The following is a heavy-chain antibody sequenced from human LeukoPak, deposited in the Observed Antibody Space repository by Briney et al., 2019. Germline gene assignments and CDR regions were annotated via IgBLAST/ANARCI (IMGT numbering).Heavy chain of an antibody. Sequence: GSLRLSCAASGLAFSDYWMSWVRQPPGKGLEWIGEINHSGSTNYNPSLKSRVTISVDTSKNQFSLKLSSVTAADTAVYYCARGPGDGYNYYYFDYWGQGTLVTVSS. CDR2: INHSGST. CDR1: GLAFSDYW. CDR3: ARGPGDGYNYYYFDY. D-gene: IGHD5-24*01. J-gene: IGHJ4*02. V-gene: IGHV4-34*01.